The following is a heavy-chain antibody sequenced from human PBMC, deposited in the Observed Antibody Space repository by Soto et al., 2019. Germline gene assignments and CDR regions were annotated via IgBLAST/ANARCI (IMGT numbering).Heavy chain of an antibody. J-gene: IGHJ6*02. Sequence: GGSLRLSCAASGFTFSNYSMNWVRQAPGKGLEWVSYISSSSSTIYYADSVKGRFTISRDNAKNSLYLQMNSLRAEDTAVYYCARDATVVRGYYYGMDVWGQGTTVTVSS. D-gene: IGHD2-15*01. CDR3: ARDATVVRGYYYGMDV. CDR2: ISSSSSTI. CDR1: GFTFSNYS. V-gene: IGHV3-48*04.